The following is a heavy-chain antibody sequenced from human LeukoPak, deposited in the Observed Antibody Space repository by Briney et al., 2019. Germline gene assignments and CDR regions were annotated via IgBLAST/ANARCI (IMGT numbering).Heavy chain of an antibody. D-gene: IGHD5-24*01. CDR2: ISYDGSNK. V-gene: IGHV3-30*18. CDR3: AKDRARDGLDI. Sequence: GSLRLSCAASGFTFSSYGMHWVRQAPGKGLEWVAVISYDGSNKYYADSVKGRFTISRDNSKNTLYLQMNSLRAEDTAVYYCAKDRARDGLDIWGQGTMVTVSS. J-gene: IGHJ3*02. CDR1: GFTFSSYG.